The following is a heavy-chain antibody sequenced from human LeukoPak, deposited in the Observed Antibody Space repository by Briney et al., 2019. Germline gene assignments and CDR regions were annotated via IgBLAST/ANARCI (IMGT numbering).Heavy chain of an antibody. J-gene: IGHJ4*02. V-gene: IGHV1-2*02. CDR1: GYTFAAHH. D-gene: IGHD3-10*01. CDR3: SGRYGPGPV. CDR2: ILPDGRDT. Sequence: ASVKVSCKASGYTFAAHHIHWVRQAPGQGLEWIGWILPDGRDTKYSQKFQDRMTLTTDTSTNTAYMELSRLKPDDTAVYYCSGRYGPGPVWGQGILISASP.